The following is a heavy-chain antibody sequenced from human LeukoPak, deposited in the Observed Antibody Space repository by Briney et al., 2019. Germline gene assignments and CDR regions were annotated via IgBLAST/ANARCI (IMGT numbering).Heavy chain of an antibody. CDR2: IYYSGST. V-gene: IGHV4-39*07. J-gene: IGHJ3*02. D-gene: IGHD3-22*01. CDR3: ARIYYYDNSGYHDAFDI. CDR1: GGSISSSSYY. Sequence: SETLSLTCTVSGGSISSSSYYWGWIRQPPGKGLEWIGSIYYSGSTYYNPSLKSRVTISVDTSKNQFSLKLSSVTAADTAVYYCARIYYYDNSGYHDAFDIWGQGTMVTVSS.